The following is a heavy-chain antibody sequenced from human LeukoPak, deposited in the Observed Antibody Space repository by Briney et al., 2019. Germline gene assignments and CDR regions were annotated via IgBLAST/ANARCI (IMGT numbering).Heavy chain of an antibody. V-gene: IGHV4-4*07. CDR3: ARGTYDAFDI. J-gene: IGHJ3*02. Sequence: PSETLSLTCTVSGGSISNLDYYWTWIRQPAGKRLEWIGRIYTSGGTNYNPSLKSRVTMSVDTSKNQFSLKLSSVTAADTAVYYCARGTYDAFDIWGQGTMVTVSS. CDR1: GGSISNLDYY. CDR2: IYTSGGT.